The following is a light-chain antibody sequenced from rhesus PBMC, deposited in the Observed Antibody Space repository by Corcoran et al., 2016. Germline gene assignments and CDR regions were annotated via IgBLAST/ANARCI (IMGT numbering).Light chain of an antibody. CDR3: LHYNSDPFT. CDR2: GAS. Sequence: DTQMTQSPSSLSASVGDRVTITCRASQDISTYLNWYQQKPGKTPKRLIFGASNLESGVRSRFSGSGSWTDFTLTISSLQPEDFATSYFLHYNSDPFTFGPGTKLYI. V-gene: IGKV1-43*02. J-gene: IGKJ3*01. CDR1: QDISTY.